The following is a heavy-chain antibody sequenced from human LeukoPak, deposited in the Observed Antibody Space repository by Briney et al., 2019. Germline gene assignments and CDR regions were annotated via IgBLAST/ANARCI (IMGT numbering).Heavy chain of an antibody. D-gene: IGHD6-6*01. V-gene: IGHV4-59*01. CDR1: GGSISNYY. Sequence: SETLSLTCTVSGGSISNYYWSWIRQPPGKGLEWIGYIYYSGSTNYNPSLKSRVTISVDTSKNQFSLKLSSVTAADTAVYYCARGRGSSEYSIPFDIWGQGTMVTVSS. CDR3: ARGRGSSEYSIPFDI. CDR2: IYYSGST. J-gene: IGHJ3*02.